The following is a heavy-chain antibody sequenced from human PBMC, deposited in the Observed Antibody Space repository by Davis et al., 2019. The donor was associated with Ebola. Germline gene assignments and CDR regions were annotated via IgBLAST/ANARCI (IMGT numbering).Heavy chain of an antibody. J-gene: IGHJ2*01. V-gene: IGHV1-46*01. D-gene: IGHD4-17*01. CDR3: ARAYGDWWYFDL. CDR1: GYTFTSYY. CDR2: INPSGGST. Sequence: ALVKVSCKASGYTFTSYYMHWVRQAPGQGLEWMGIINPSGGSTSYAQKFQGRVTMTRDTSTSTVYMELSSLRSEDTAVYYCARAYGDWWYFDLWGRGTLVTVSS.